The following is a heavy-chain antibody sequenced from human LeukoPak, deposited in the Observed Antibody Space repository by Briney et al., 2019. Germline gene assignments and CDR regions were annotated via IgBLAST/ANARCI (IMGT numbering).Heavy chain of an antibody. CDR2: IQPDGNDK. Sequence: GGSLRLSCATSGFTFNNYGMHWVRQAPGKGLEWVALIQPDGNDKYYVDSVKGRFTVSRDNSKNTLYLQLNSLRAEDTAVYYCAKRDRMTEFDYWGQGTLVTVSS. CDR1: GFTFNNYG. V-gene: IGHV3-30*02. CDR3: AKRDRMTEFDY. D-gene: IGHD2-21*02. J-gene: IGHJ4*02.